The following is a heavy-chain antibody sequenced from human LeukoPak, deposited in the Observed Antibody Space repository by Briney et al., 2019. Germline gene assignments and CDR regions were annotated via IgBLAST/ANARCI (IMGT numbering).Heavy chain of an antibody. Sequence: SQTLSLTCAISGDSVSSNSAAWNWIRQSPSRGLEWLGRTYFRSKWFHDYAVSVRGRIIISPDTSKNQFTLQLNSVTPEDTALYYCAREERGLDYWGQGTLVTVSS. J-gene: IGHJ4*02. CDR1: GDSVSSNSAA. CDR2: TYFRSKWFH. D-gene: IGHD1-1*01. V-gene: IGHV6-1*01. CDR3: AREERGLDY.